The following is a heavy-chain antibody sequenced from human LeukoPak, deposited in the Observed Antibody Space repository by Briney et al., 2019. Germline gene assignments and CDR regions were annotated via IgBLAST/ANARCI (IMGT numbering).Heavy chain of an antibody. V-gene: IGHV4-39*01. J-gene: IGHJ6*03. CDR2: IYYSGST. CDR1: GGSISSGSYY. Sequence: SETLSLTCTVSGGSISSGSYYWGWIRQPPGKGLEWIGSIYYSGSTYYNPSLKSRVTISVDTSKNQFSLKLSSATAADTAVYYCARHTDYYYYYMDVWGKGTTVTVSS. CDR3: ARHTDYYYYYMDV.